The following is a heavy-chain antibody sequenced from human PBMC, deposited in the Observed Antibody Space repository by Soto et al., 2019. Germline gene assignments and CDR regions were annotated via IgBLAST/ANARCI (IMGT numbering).Heavy chain of an antibody. Sequence: SETLSLTCTVSGGSISSYYWSWIRQPPGKGLEWIGYIYYSGSTNYNPSLKSRVTISVDTSKNQFSLKLSSVTAADTAVYYCARREYCGGDCYTFDYWGQGTLVTVSS. V-gene: IGHV4-59*01. CDR2: IYYSGST. D-gene: IGHD2-21*02. CDR1: GGSISSYY. J-gene: IGHJ4*02. CDR3: ARREYCGGDCYTFDY.